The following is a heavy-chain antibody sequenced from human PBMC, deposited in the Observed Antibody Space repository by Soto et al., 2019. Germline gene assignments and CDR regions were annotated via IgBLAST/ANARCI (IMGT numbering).Heavy chain of an antibody. CDR3: TRGDY. V-gene: IGHV4-31*03. CDR1: GDSMTTVGYS. J-gene: IGHJ4*02. CDR2: ISYSGST. Sequence: QVQLQESGPGLVKPSQTLSLTCTVSGDSMTTVGYSWTWILQHPGQGLEWIGFISYSGSTYYSSSLKGRVAISEDTSKNQFSLKLNSVTAADTAVYYCTRGDYWGQGTLVTVSS.